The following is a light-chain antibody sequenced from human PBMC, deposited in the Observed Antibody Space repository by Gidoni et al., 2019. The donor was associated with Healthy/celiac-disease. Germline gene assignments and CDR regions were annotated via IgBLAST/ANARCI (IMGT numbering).Light chain of an antibody. CDR1: NIGSKS. V-gene: IGLV3-21*02. J-gene: IGLJ1*01. Sequence: SYVLTQPPSVSVAPGQTARITCGGNNIGSKSVHWYQQKPGQAPVLVVYDDSDRPSGIHERFSGSNSGNTDTRTISRVEAGDEADYYCQVWDSSSDHYVFGTGTKVTVL. CDR2: DDS. CDR3: QVWDSSSDHYV.